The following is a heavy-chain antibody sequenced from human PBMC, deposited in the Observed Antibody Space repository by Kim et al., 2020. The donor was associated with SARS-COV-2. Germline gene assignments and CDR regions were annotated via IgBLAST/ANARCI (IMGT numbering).Heavy chain of an antibody. V-gene: IGHV3-15*01. CDR1: GFLFSNDW. Sequence: GGSLRLSCAASGFLFSNDWMRWVRQAPGRGLEWVGLIKSKTDGEETDYAAPVKGRFTMSRADTTNILHLQMNSLETEDTGVYYCTTLIVTAGLCYCGQGT. CDR3: TTLIVTAGLCY. CDR2: IKSKTDGEET. J-gene: IGHJ4*02. D-gene: IGHD6-13*01.